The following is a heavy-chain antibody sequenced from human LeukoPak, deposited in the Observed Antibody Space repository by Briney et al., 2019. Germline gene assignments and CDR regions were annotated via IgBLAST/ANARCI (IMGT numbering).Heavy chain of an antibody. CDR1: GGSVSSSSYY. V-gene: IGHV4-61*01. J-gene: IGHJ4*02. CDR2: IYYSGST. Sequence: PSETLSLTCTVSGGSVSSSSYYWSWIRQPPGKGLEWIGYIYYSGSTNYNPSLKSRVTISVDTSKNQFSLKLSSVTAADTAVYYCARSYNILTGYYKRPYYFDYWGQGTLVTVSS. D-gene: IGHD3-9*01. CDR3: ARSYNILTGYYKRPYYFDY.